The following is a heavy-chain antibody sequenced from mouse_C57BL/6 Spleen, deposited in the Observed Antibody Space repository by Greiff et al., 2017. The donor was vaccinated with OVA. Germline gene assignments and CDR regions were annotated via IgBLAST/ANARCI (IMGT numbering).Heavy chain of an antibody. Sequence: EVQVVESGEGLVKPGGSLKLSCAASGFTFSSYAMSWVRQTPEKRLEWVAYISSGGDYIYYADTVKGRFTISRDNARNTLYLQMSSLKSEDTAMYYCTNSNSYYYAMDYWGQGTSVTVSS. V-gene: IGHV5-9-1*02. D-gene: IGHD2-5*01. CDR2: ISSGGDYI. CDR1: GFTFSSYA. CDR3: TNSNSYYYAMDY. J-gene: IGHJ4*01.